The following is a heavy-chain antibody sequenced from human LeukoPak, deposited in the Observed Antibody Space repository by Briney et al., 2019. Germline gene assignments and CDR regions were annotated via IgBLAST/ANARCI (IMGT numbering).Heavy chain of an antibody. CDR1: GFTFSSYA. J-gene: IGHJ4*02. Sequence: GGSLRLSCAASGFTFSSYAMHWVRQAPGKGLEWVAVISYDGSNKYYADSVKGRFTISRDNSKNTLYLQMNSLRAEDTAVYYCARDLDGTMHDGDYWGQGTLVTVSP. CDR3: ARDLDGTMHDGDY. D-gene: IGHD1-14*01. CDR2: ISYDGSNK. V-gene: IGHV3-30-3*01.